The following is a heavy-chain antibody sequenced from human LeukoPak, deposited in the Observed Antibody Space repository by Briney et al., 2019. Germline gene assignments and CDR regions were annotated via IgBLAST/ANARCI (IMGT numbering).Heavy chain of an antibody. Sequence: GGSLRLSCAASGFTFSSYAMSWVRQAPGKGLEWVSGTSGSGVTTYYADSVKGRFTISRDNSKNTLYLQMDSLRAEDTAVYYCARVAWPHYFDYWGQGTLVTVSS. J-gene: IGHJ4*02. CDR1: GFTFSSYA. CDR2: TSGSGVTT. V-gene: IGHV3-23*01. CDR3: ARVAWPHYFDY. D-gene: IGHD2-21*01.